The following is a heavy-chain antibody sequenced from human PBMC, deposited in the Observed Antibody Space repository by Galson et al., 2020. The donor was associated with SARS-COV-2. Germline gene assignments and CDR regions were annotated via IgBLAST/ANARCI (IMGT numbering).Heavy chain of an antibody. J-gene: IGHJ6*03. CDR2: IYWDDDK. CDR1: GFSLSTLGEA. V-gene: IGHV2-5*02. D-gene: IGHD7-27*01. Sequence: VSGPTLVKHTQTLTLTCTFPGFSLSTLGEAVGWIRQPPGKALEWLALIYWDDDKRYSPSLKNRLSITKDTSRNQVVLTMIKMDPVDTATYYCIHRLGGTGAVGHYMDVWGKGTTVSVSS. CDR3: IHRLGGTGAVGHYMDV.